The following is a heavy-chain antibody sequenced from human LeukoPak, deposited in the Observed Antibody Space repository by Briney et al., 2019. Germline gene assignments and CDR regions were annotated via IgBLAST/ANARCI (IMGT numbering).Heavy chain of an antibody. V-gene: IGHV4-34*01. CDR1: GGSISSYY. D-gene: IGHD3-3*01. CDR3: ARTYYDFWSGYCFDY. Sequence: SSETLSLTCTVSGGSISSYYWSWIRQPPGKGLEWIGEINHSGSTNYNPSLKSRVTISVDTSKNQFSLKLSSVTAADTAVYYCARTYYDFWSGYCFDYWGQGTLVTVSS. J-gene: IGHJ4*02. CDR2: INHSGST.